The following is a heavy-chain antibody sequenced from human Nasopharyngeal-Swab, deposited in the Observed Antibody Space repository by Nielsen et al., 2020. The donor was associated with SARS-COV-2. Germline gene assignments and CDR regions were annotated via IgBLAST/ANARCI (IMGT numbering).Heavy chain of an antibody. CDR3: ARPRYGGYEISPLNY. CDR2: INPSGGST. V-gene: IGHV1-46*01. J-gene: IGHJ4*02. D-gene: IGHD5-12*01. CDR1: GYTFTSYY. Sequence: ASVKVSCKASGYTFTSYYMHWVRQAPGQGLEWMGIINPSGGSTSYAQKFQGRVTMTSDTSTSTVYMELSSLRSEDTAVYYCARPRYGGYEISPLNYWGQGTLVTVSS.